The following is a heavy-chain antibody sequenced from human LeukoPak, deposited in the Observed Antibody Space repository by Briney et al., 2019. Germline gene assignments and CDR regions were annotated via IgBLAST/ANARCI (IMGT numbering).Heavy chain of an antibody. CDR2: IYYNGNV. D-gene: IGHD3-22*01. V-gene: IGHV4-30-4*01. CDR1: GGSISSGDYY. J-gene: IGHJ3*01. Sequence: SETLSLTCTVSGGSISSGDYYWSWIRQPPGKGLEYIGYIYYNGNVYYNPSLRSRVTMSVDTSENQFSLKLSSVTAVDSAVYYCARYDNRAYYAFDVWGQGTMVTVSS. CDR3: ARYDNRAYYAFDV.